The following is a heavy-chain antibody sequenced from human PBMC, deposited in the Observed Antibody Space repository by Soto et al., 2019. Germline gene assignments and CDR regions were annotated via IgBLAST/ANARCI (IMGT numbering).Heavy chain of an antibody. CDR1: GFTFSSYG. Sequence: PGGVPRLSCAASGFTFSSYGMHWVRQAPGKGLEWVAVIWYDGSNKYYADSVKGRFTISRDNSKNTLYLQMNSLRAEDTAVYYCAREPRTYGMDVWGQGTTVTVSS. V-gene: IGHV3-33*01. CDR2: IWYDGSNK. J-gene: IGHJ6*02. CDR3: AREPRTYGMDV.